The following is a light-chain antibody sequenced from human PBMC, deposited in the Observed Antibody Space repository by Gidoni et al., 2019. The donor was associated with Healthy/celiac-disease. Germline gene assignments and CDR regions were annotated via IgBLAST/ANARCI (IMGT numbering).Light chain of an antibody. Sequence: QSALTQPAYVSGSPGPSITISCTGTSSDVGAYNYVSWYQQHPGKAPKLMIYDVSNRPSGVSNRFSGSKSGNTASLTISGLQAEDEADYYCSSYTSSSTLGVFGTGTKVTVL. CDR2: DVS. CDR3: SSYTSSSTLGV. J-gene: IGLJ1*01. V-gene: IGLV2-14*01. CDR1: SSDVGAYNY.